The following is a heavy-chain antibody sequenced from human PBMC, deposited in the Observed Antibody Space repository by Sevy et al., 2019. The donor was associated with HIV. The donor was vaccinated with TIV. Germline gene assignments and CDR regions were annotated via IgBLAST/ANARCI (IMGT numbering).Heavy chain of an antibody. D-gene: IGHD5-18*01. CDR1: GYTFTSFY. V-gene: IGHV1-46*01. J-gene: IGHJ4*02. Sequence: ASVKVSCKASGYTFTSFYLHWVRQAPGQGLEWMGLFNPSTGSTTYAQNFHGRVTMTRDTSANTVYMELSRLSSEDTAVYYCARSPSWAMARGHFHYWGQGTLVTVSS. CDR2: FNPSTGST. CDR3: ARSPSWAMARGHFHY.